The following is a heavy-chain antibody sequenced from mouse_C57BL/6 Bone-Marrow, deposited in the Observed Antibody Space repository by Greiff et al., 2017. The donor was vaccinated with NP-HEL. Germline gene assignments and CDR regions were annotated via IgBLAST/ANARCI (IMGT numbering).Heavy chain of an antibody. V-gene: IGHV1-81*01. D-gene: IGHD1-1*01. CDR3: ARPPYYYGSIGY. CDR2: IYPRSGNT. CDR1: GYTFTSYG. J-gene: IGHJ4*01. Sequence: QVQLQQSGAELARPGASVKLSCKASGYTFTSYGISWVKQRPGQGLEWIGEIYPRSGNTYYNEKFKGKATLTADKSSSTAYMELRSLTSEDSAVYFCARPPYYYGSIGYWGRGTSATVSA.